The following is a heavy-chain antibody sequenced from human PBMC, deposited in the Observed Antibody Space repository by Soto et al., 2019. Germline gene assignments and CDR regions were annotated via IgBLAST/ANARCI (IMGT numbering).Heavy chain of an antibody. CDR3: GRISSNGDYAY. CDR2: IYSGNT. D-gene: IGHD4-17*01. J-gene: IGHJ4*02. V-gene: IGHV4-59*08. Sequence: QVQLQESGPGGVKPSETLSLTCTISGGSISGYYWTWIRQSPGKGLEYIGYIYSGNTNYNPSLNILVTISVDTSKNQFSLKLSSVTAADTAVYYCGRISSNGDYAYWGQGTLVTVSS. CDR1: GGSISGYY.